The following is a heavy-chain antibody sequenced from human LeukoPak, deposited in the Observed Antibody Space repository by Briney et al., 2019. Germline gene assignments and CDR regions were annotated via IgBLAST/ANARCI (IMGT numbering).Heavy chain of an antibody. CDR1: GFTFTSYS. D-gene: IGHD4-11*01. Sequence: GGSLRLSCAASGFTFTSYSMSWVRQAPGKGLEWLSYISSSSRMMYYADSVKGRFTISRDNAKNSLYLQMNSLRAEDTAVYYCARGGYSNDYWGQGTLVTASS. CDR3: ARGGYSNDY. V-gene: IGHV3-48*01. CDR2: ISSSSRMM. J-gene: IGHJ4*02.